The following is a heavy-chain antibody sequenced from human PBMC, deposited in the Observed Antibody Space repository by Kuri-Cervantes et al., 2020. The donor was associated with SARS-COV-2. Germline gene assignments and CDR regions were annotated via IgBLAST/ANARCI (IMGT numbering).Heavy chain of an antibody. D-gene: IGHD2-21*01. Sequence: GGSLRLSCVATGFTFGGYTMNWVRQAPGKALQWVSSISGSGSYMYYADSVKGRFTVSRDSAKNSLYLQMNSLRGEDTAVYYCARVAGEGPIYYYYMDVWGKGTTVTVSS. CDR2: ISGSGSYM. J-gene: IGHJ6*03. V-gene: IGHV3-21*01. CDR1: GFTFGGYT. CDR3: ARVAGEGPIYYYYMDV.